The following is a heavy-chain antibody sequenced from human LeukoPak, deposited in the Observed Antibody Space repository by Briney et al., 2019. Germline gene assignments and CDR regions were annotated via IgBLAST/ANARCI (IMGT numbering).Heavy chain of an antibody. CDR2: INHSGST. V-gene: IGHV4-34*01. Sequence: PSETPSLTCAVYGGSFSGYYWSWIRQPPGKGLEWIGEINHSGSTNYNPSLKSRVTISVDTSKNQFSLKLSSVTAADTAVYYCASFSSSWYYFDYWGQGTLVTVSS. CDR1: GGSFSGYY. D-gene: IGHD6-13*01. J-gene: IGHJ4*02. CDR3: ASFSSSWYYFDY.